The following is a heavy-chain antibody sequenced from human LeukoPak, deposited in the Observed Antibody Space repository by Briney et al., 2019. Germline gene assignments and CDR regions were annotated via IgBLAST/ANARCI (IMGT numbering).Heavy chain of an antibody. CDR3: ARGSLLWFGELLSFDY. J-gene: IGHJ4*02. CDR2: IYYSGST. D-gene: IGHD3-10*01. Sequence: PSETLSLTCTVSGGSISSYYWSWIRQPPGKGLEGIGYIYYSGSTNYNPSLKSRVTISVDTSKNQFSLKLSSVTAADTAVYYCARGSLLWFGELLSFDYWGQGTLVTVSS. V-gene: IGHV4-59*13. CDR1: GGSISSYY.